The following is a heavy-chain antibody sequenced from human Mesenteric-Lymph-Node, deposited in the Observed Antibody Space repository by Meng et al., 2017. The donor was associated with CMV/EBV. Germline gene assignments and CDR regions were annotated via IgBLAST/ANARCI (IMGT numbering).Heavy chain of an antibody. CDR3: ATLPGPYSSVWSYAFDN. V-gene: IGHV4-61*01. J-gene: IGHJ3*02. Sequence: SETLSLTCAVSGDSVNSGTYYWTWLQQPPGKELEYIGHIYYSGSTIYNPSHKSRVTMSLDTSKNQYSVKLSSVTTADTAVYYCATLPGPYSSVWSYAFDNWGQGTMVTVSS. CDR2: IYYSGST. CDR1: GDSVNSGTYY. D-gene: IGHD6-19*01.